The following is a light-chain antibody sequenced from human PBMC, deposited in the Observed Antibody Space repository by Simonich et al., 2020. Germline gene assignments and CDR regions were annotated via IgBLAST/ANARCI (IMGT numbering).Light chain of an antibody. CDR1: SGSIASNY. V-gene: IGLV6-57*03. Sequence: NFMLTQPHSVSESPGKTVTISCTRSSGSIASNYVQWYQQRPGSAPTTVIYEDNHSPSGVPDLFSGSIDSSSNSASLTISGLKTEDEADYYCQSYDSSNVVFGGGTKLTVL. CDR2: EDN. CDR3: QSYDSSNVV. J-gene: IGLJ2*01.